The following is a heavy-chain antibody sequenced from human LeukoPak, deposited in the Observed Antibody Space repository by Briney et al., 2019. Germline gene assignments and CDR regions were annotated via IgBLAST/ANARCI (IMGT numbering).Heavy chain of an antibody. CDR2: IYYSGRT. Sequence: SETLSLTCTVSGGSLSSSSCYGGGHRQPPGRGLEGVGSIYYSGRTYYNPSLKSRVTISVDTSKIQFSLKLSSVTAAYTAVYYCARHAGLWYYDSSGYKFDYWGQGTLVTVSS. CDR1: GGSLSSSSCY. CDR3: ARHAGLWYYDSSGYKFDY. V-gene: IGHV4-39*01. J-gene: IGHJ4*02. D-gene: IGHD3-22*01.